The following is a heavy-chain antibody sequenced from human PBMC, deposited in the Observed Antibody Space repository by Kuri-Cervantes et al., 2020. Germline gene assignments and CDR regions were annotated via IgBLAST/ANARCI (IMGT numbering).Heavy chain of an antibody. D-gene: IGHD2-21*01. CDR1: GFTFSNAW. CDR3: TTSIPPHYYYMDV. Sequence: GESLKISCAASGFTFSNAWMSWVRQAPGKGLEWVGRIKSKTDGGTTDYAAPVKGRFTISRDDSKNTLYLQMNSLKTEDTAVYYCTTSIPPHYYYMDVWGKGTTVTVSS. CDR2: IKSKTDGGTT. V-gene: IGHV3-15*01. J-gene: IGHJ6*03.